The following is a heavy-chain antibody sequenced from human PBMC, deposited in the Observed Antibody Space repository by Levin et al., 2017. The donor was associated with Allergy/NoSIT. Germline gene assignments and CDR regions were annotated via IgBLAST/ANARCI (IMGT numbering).Heavy chain of an antibody. CDR1: GFTFSSYA. J-gene: IGHJ4*02. CDR2: ISYDGSNK. D-gene: IGHD4-17*01. Sequence: GGSLRLSCAASGFTFSSYAMHWVRQAPGKGLEWVAVISYDGSNKYYADSVKGRFTISRDNSKNTLYLQMNSLRAEDTAVYYCASGDYEGDFDYWGQGTLVTVSS. CDR3: ASGDYEGDFDY. V-gene: IGHV3-30-3*01.